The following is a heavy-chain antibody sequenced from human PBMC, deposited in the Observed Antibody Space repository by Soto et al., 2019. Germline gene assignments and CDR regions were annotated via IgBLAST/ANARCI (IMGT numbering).Heavy chain of an antibody. Sequence: QITLKESGPPLVKPTQTLTLTCTFSGFSLSTSGVGVGWIRQPPGKALEWLALIYWDDDKRYSPSLKSRLTITKETSKSQVGLTRTNMDPVDTATYYGAHHYGDYVGHNGFDPWGQGTLVTVSS. CDR3: AHHYGDYVGHNGFDP. CDR1: GFSLSTSGVG. D-gene: IGHD4-17*01. CDR2: IYWDDDK. V-gene: IGHV2-5*02. J-gene: IGHJ5*02.